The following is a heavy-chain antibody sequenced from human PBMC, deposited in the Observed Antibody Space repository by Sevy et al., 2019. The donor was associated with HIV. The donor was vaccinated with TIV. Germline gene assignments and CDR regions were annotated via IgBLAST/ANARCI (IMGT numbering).Heavy chain of an antibody. CDR2: IYYSWST. CDR3: ARGVVMTKLLDY. D-gene: IGHD3-22*01. Sequence: SETLSLTCTVSGGSVSSGSYYWSWIRQPPGKGLEWIGYIYYSWSTNYNPSLKSRVTISVDTSKNQFSLKLSSVTAADTAVYYCARGVVMTKLLDYWGQGTLVTVSS. CDR1: GGSVSSGSYY. J-gene: IGHJ4*02. V-gene: IGHV4-61*01.